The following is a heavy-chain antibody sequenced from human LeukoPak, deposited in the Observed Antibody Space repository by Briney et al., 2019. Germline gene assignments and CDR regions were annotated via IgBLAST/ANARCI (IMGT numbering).Heavy chain of an antibody. CDR3: ARYLYSGSYSKFDY. J-gene: IGHJ4*02. Sequence: SVKVSCKASGGTFSSYAISWVRQAPGQGLEWVGGIIPIFGTANYAQKFQGRVTITADESTSTAYMELSSLRSEDTAVYYCARYLYSGSYSKFDYWGQGTPVTVSS. V-gene: IGHV1-69*01. CDR2: IIPIFGTA. D-gene: IGHD1-26*01. CDR1: GGTFSSYA.